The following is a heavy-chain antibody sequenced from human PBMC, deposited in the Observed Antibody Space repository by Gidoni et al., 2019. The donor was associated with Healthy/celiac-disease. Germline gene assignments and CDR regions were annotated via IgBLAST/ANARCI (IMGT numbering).Heavy chain of an antibody. Sequence: QVQLVQSGEGVKKRGSSVKVACKDDGGTFSSYALSWVRQAPGQGLEWMGGIIPIFGTANYAQKFQGRVTITADDSTSTAYMALSSLRSEDTAVYYCARDFPQVGATSRGWDWFDPWGQGTLVTVSS. CDR3: ARDFPQVGATSRGWDWFDP. D-gene: IGHD1-26*01. CDR1: GGTFSSYA. CDR2: IIPIFGTA. V-gene: IGHV1-69*01. J-gene: IGHJ5*02.